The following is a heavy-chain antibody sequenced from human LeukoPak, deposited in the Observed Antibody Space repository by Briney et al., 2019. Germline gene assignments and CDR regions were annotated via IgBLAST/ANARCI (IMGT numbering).Heavy chain of an antibody. CDR3: AIRAGNQYYYYDSSGGETDY. CDR1: GFTFSSYA. V-gene: IGHV3-23*01. J-gene: IGHJ4*02. Sequence: GASLRLSCAASGFTFSSYAMSWVRQAPGKGLEWVSAISGSGGSTYYADSVKGRFTISRDNSKNTLYLQMNSLRAEDTAVYYCAIRAGNQYYYYDSSGGETDYWGQGTLVTVSS. CDR2: ISGSGGST. D-gene: IGHD3-22*01.